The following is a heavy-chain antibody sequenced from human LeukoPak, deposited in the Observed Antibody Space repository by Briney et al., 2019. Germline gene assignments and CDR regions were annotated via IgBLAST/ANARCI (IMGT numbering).Heavy chain of an antibody. V-gene: IGHV1-2*02. CDR3: ARVGDYIPTFDY. Sequence: ASVNVSCKASGDTFTVCYIHCARQAPGQGLGWMGWINPNSGGPNYAQKSQGRVTMTRHTSISPAYMELSRMRSDDTAVYYCARVGDYIPTFDYWGQGTLVTVSS. CDR2: INPNSGGP. D-gene: IGHD4-17*01. J-gene: IGHJ4*02. CDR1: GDTFTVCY.